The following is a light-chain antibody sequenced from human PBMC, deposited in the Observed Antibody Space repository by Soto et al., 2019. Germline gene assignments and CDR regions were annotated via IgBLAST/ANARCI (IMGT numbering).Light chain of an antibody. CDR3: QQYTTYWT. Sequence: DIQMTQSPSTLSASVGDRVTITCRASQSISSWLAWYQHKPGEAPKLLISQASILESGVPPRFSGSGSGTEFTLTITRLQPEDFTTYFCQQYTTYWTFGQGTKVDIK. J-gene: IGKJ1*01. V-gene: IGKV1-5*03. CDR2: QAS. CDR1: QSISSW.